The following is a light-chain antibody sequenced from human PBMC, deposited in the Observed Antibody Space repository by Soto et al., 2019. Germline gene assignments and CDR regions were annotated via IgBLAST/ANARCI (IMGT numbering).Light chain of an antibody. CDR3: QQSYSSPIN. J-gene: IGKJ5*01. Sequence: DIVMTPSPDSLAVSLGERASINCKSSQRVLYSSNNKNYLAWYQQKPGKAPKFLMYAASNLKGGVSSRFIGSGAGTDFTLTISSLQPEDVAIYYCQQSYSSPINCGPGTRLEI. V-gene: IGKV4-1*01. CDR2: AAS. CDR1: QRVLYSSNNKNY.